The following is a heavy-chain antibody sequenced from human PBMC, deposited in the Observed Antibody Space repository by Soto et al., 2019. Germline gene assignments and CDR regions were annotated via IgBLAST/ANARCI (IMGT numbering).Heavy chain of an antibody. V-gene: IGHV4-34*01. Sequence: SETLSLTCAVYGGSFSGYYWSWIRQPPGKGLEWIGEINHSGSTNYNPSLKSRVTISVDTSKNQFSLKLSSVTAADTAVYYCARLGVTYYYYGMDVWGQGTTVTVSS. D-gene: IGHD3-16*01. J-gene: IGHJ6*02. CDR1: GGSFSGYY. CDR3: ARLGVTYYYYGMDV. CDR2: INHSGST.